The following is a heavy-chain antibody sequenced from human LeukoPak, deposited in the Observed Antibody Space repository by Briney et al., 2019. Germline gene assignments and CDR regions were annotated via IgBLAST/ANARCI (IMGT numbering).Heavy chain of an antibody. CDR2: ISGSGGST. D-gene: IGHD3-16*01. J-gene: IGHJ4*02. CDR1: GFTFSSYA. CDR3: AKVGGAYDYVWGDFDY. Sequence: GSLSLSCAASGFTFSSYAMSWVRQAPGKGLEWVSAISGSGGSTYYADSVKGRFTISRDNSKNTLYLQMNSLRAEDTAVYYCAKVGGAYDYVWGDFDYWGQGTLVTVSS. V-gene: IGHV3-23*01.